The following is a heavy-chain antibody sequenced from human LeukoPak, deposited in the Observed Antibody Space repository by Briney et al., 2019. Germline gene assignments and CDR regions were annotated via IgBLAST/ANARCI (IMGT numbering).Heavy chain of an antibody. CDR2: ISGSGGST. CDR3: AKEVWAAAGRGYFDY. Sequence: GGSLGLSCAASGFTFSSYAMSWVRQAPGKGLEWASAISGSGGSTYYADSVKGRFTISRDNSKNTLYLQMNSLRAEDTAVYYCAKEVWAAAGRGYFDYWGQGTLVTVSS. D-gene: IGHD6-13*01. J-gene: IGHJ4*02. V-gene: IGHV3-23*01. CDR1: GFTFSSYA.